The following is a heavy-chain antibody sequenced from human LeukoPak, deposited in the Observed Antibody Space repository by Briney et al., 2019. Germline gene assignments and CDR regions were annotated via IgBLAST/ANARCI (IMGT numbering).Heavy chain of an antibody. CDR1: GGSISSYY. CDR2: IYTSGST. V-gene: IGHV4-4*07. Sequence: PSETLSLTCTVSGGSISSYYWSWIRQPAGKGLEWIGRIYTSGSTNYNPSLKSRVTMSVDMSKNQFSLKLSSVTAADTAVYYCARYYYGSGSYYKVSWFDPWGQGTLVTVSS. D-gene: IGHD3-10*01. J-gene: IGHJ5*02. CDR3: ARYYYGSGSYYKVSWFDP.